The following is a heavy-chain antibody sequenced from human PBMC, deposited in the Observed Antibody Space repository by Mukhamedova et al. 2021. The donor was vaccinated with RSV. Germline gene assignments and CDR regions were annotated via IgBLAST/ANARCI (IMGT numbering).Heavy chain of an antibody. CDR2: IYYSGST. CDR3: ASIPYYYDSSGYWYFDL. Sequence: GLEWIGSIYYSGSTYYNPSLKSRVTISVDTSKNQFSLKLSSVTAADTAVYYCASIPYYYDSSGYWYFDLWGRDTLVTVSS. D-gene: IGHD3-22*01. J-gene: IGHJ2*01. V-gene: IGHV4-39*01.